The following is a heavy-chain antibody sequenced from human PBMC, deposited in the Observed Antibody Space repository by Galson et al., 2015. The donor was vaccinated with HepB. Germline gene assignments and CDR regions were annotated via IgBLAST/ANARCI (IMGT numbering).Heavy chain of an antibody. Sequence: ETLSLTCAVYGGSFSGYYWSWIRQPPGKGLEWIGEINHSGSTNYNPSLKSRVTISVDTSKNQFSLKLTSVTAADTAMYYCTRVLGGSSHFDYWGLGTLVTVSS. D-gene: IGHD6-13*01. CDR2: INHSGST. V-gene: IGHV4-34*01. CDR3: TRVLGGSSHFDY. CDR1: GGSFSGYY. J-gene: IGHJ4*02.